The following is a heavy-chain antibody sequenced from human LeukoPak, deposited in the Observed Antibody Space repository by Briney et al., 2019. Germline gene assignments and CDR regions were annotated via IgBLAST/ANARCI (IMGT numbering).Heavy chain of an antibody. CDR2: VYTTGNT. Sequence: PSETLSLTCAVSGGSITSYYWSWIRQPPGKGLEWIGYVYTTGNTNYHPSLKGRVTISLDTSKTQFSLNLSSVTAADTAVYYCAKHDTLFGAAHFYMDVWGKGTTVTVPS. V-gene: IGHV4-4*09. CDR3: AKHDTLFGAAHFYMDV. CDR1: GGSITSYY. D-gene: IGHD3-3*01. J-gene: IGHJ6*03.